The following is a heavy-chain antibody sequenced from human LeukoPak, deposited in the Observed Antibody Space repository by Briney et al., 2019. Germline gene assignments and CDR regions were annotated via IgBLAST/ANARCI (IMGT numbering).Heavy chain of an antibody. CDR2: INPSGGTT. V-gene: IGHV1-46*01. D-gene: IGHD5-18*01. J-gene: IGHJ4*02. CDR3: AREIGPRQLHLWGSACDY. Sequence: ASVKVSCKASGYTFTSYGISWVRQAPGQGLEWMGIINPSGGTTSYAQNFQGRVTMTRDTSTSTVYMELSSLRSEDTAVYYCAREIGPRQLHLWGSACDYWGQGTLVTVSS. CDR1: GYTFTSYG.